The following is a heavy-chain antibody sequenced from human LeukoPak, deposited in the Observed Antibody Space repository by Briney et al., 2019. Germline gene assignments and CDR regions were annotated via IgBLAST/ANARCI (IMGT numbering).Heavy chain of an antibody. CDR3: ANVAKGRYFFYYMDV. Sequence: GASVKVSCKASGYNFRNYGIGWVRQAPRQGLEWMGWITAGNGNTNYAQKVQGRVTMTTDTSTSTAYMELRSLRSDDTAVYFCANVAKGRYFFYYMDVWGKGTTVTVS. J-gene: IGHJ6*03. CDR2: ITAGNGNT. V-gene: IGHV1-18*01. D-gene: IGHD2-15*01. CDR1: GYNFRNYG.